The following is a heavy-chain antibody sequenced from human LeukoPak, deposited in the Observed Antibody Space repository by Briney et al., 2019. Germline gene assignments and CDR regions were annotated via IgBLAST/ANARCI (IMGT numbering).Heavy chain of an antibody. Sequence: PGGSLRLSCAAYGNYWMHWVRQAPGKGLVWVSHINSDGSWTSYADSVKGRFTISEDNAKNTVYLQMNSLRAEDTAVYYCVSFYETYWGRGTLVTVSS. D-gene: IGHD2/OR15-2a*01. CDR2: INSDGSWT. J-gene: IGHJ4*02. CDR3: VSFYETY. V-gene: IGHV3-74*01. CDR1: GNYW.